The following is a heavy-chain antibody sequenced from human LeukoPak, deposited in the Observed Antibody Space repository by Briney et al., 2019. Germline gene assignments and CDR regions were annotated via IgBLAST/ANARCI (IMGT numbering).Heavy chain of an antibody. D-gene: IGHD5-18*01. CDR2: INPNSGGT. J-gene: IGHJ4*02. Sequence: EASVKVSCKASGYTFTGYYMHWVRQAPGQGLEWMGWINPNSGGTNYAQKFQGRVTMTRDTSISTAYMELSRLRSDDTAVYYCARREAAAMVSGLDYWGQGTLVTVSS. CDR3: ARREAAAMVSGLDY. V-gene: IGHV1-2*02. CDR1: GYTFTGYY.